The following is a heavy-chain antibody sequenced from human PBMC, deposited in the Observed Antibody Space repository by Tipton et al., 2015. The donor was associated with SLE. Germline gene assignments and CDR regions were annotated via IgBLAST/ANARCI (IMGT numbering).Heavy chain of an antibody. CDR1: GGFISSYY. CDR2: IYYSGST. Sequence: TLSLTCTVSGGFISSYYWSWIRQPPGKGLEWIGYIYYSGSTNYNPSLKSRVTISVDTSKNQFSLKLSSVTAADTAVYYCARDSGRELGIDYWGQGTLVTVSS. CDR3: ARDSGRELGIDY. J-gene: IGHJ4*02. D-gene: IGHD7-27*01. V-gene: IGHV4-59*01.